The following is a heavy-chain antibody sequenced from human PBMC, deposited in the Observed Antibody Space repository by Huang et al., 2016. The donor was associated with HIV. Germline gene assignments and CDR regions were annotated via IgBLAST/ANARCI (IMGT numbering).Heavy chain of an antibody. V-gene: IGHV3-48*01. Sequence: EVQLMESGGGLVQPGGSLRLSCAASGFTFSTYNMNWVRQAPGKGRELVSYITSSSGSRYYADSVKGRFTISRDNAKNSLYLQMNSLRAEDTAVYYCARFGSYYYGSGSYLDAFDIWGQGTMVTVSS. CDR2: ITSSSGSR. D-gene: IGHD3-10*01. CDR1: GFTFSTYN. CDR3: ARFGSYYYGSGSYLDAFDI. J-gene: IGHJ3*02.